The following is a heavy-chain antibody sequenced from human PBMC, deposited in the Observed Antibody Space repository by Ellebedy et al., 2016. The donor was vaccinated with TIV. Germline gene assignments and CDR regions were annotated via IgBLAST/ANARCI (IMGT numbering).Heavy chain of an antibody. Sequence: MPSETLSLTCTVSGGSISSYYWSWIRQPPGKGLEWIGYIYYSGSTNYNPSLKSRVTISVDTSKNQFSLKLSSVTAADTAVYYCARRLSGGTIDYWGQGTLVIVSS. CDR2: IYYSGST. V-gene: IGHV4-59*08. CDR3: ARRLSGGTIDY. J-gene: IGHJ4*02. D-gene: IGHD4-23*01. CDR1: GGSISSYY.